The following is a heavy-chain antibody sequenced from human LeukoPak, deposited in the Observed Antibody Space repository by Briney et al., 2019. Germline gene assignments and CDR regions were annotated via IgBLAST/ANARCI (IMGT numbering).Heavy chain of an antibody. V-gene: IGHV3-23*01. J-gene: IGHJ4*02. CDR3: ARDPQLYYYDSSGYQTRFDY. CDR2: ISGSGGST. D-gene: IGHD3-22*01. CDR1: GFTFSSYA. Sequence: GGSLRLSCAASGFTFSSYAMSWVRQAPGKGLEWVSAISGSGGSTYYADSVKGRFTISRDNSKNTLYLQMNSLRAEDTAVYYCARDPQLYYYDSSGYQTRFDYWGQGTLVTVSS.